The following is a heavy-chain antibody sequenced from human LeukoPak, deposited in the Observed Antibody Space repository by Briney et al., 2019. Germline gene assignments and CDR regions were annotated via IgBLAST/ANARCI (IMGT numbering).Heavy chain of an antibody. CDR2: INHSGST. CDR1: GGSFSGYY. CDR3: ARHDFIAAAFDY. D-gene: IGHD6-13*01. J-gene: IGHJ4*02. Sequence: SETLSLTCAVYGGSFSGYYWSWIRQPPGKGLEWIGEINHSGSTNYNPSLKSRVTISVDTSKNQFSLKLSSVTAADTAVYYCARHDFIAAAFDYWGQGTLVTVSS. V-gene: IGHV4-34*01.